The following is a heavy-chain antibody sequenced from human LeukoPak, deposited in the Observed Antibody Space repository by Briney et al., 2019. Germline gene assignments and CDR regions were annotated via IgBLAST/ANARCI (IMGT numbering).Heavy chain of an antibody. D-gene: IGHD3-10*01. CDR1: GGSISSYY. Sequence: KSSETLSLTCTVSGGSISSYYWSWIRQPPGKGLEWIGYIYYSGSTNYNPSLKSRVTISVDTSKNQFSLKLSSVTAADTAVYYCARGRAVSGSYLFDYWGQGTLVTVSS. CDR2: IYYSGST. J-gene: IGHJ4*02. V-gene: IGHV4-59*01. CDR3: ARGRAVSGSYLFDY.